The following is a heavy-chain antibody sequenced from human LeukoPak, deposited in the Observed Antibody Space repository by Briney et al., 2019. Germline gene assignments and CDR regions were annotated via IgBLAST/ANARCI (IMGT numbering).Heavy chain of an antibody. J-gene: IGHJ4*02. V-gene: IGHV3-48*01. Sequence: PGGSLRLSXVASGFTFSTYSMNWVRQAPGKGLEWVSYISSSSSTIYYADSVKGRFTISRDNAKNSLYLQMNSLSADDTAVYYCAGGASEYSSSGDFACWGQGTLVTVSS. CDR3: AGGASEYSSSGDFAC. CDR1: GFTFSTYS. D-gene: IGHD6-6*01. CDR2: ISSSSSTI.